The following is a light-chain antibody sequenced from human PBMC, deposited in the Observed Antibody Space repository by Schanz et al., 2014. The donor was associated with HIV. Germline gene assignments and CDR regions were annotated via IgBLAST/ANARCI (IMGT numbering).Light chain of an antibody. CDR3: QQRSNWPRT. CDR1: QSVDSSS. CDR2: DAS. J-gene: IGKJ2*01. Sequence: EIVLTQSPGTLSLSPGERATLSCRASQSVDSSSLAWYQQKPGQAPRLLIYDASNRATGIPARFSGSGSGTDFTLTISSLEPEDFAVYYCQQRSNWPRTFGQGTKLEIK. V-gene: IGKV3-11*01.